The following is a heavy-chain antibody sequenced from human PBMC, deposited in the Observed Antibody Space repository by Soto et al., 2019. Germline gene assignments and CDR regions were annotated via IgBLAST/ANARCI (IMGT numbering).Heavy chain of an antibody. CDR3: ARELSFDY. CDR1: GFTFRSRW. V-gene: IGHV3-7*01. J-gene: IGHJ4*02. Sequence: GFTFRSRWLKYDYQTTGKGLEWVANTKQDGSEKYYVDPVKGRFTISRDNAKNSLYLQMNSLRAEDTAVYYCARELSFDYWGQGTLVTVTS. CDR2: TKQDGSEK.